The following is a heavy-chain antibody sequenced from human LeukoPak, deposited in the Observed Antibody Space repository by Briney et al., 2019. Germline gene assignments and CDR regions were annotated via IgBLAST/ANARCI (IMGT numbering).Heavy chain of an antibody. CDR1: GFTFSSYA. V-gene: IGHV3-48*04. J-gene: IGHJ3*02. CDR2: INSRSSTI. D-gene: IGHD2-21*02. CDR3: TSHTGTGDAFRPFHI. Sequence: GGSLRLSCAASGFTFSSYAMSWVRQAPGKGLEWVSFINSRSSTIYYADSVKGRFTISRDNAKNSLYLQMNSLRAEDTAVYYCTSHTGTGDAFRPFHIWGQGTMVTVSS.